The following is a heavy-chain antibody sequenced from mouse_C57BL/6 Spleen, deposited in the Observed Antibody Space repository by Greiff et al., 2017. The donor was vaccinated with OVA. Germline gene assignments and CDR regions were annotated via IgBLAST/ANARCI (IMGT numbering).Heavy chain of an antibody. V-gene: IGHV5-6*01. Sequence: EVQLVESGGDLVKPGGSLKLSCAASGFTFSSYGMSWVRQTPDKRLEWVATISSGGSYTYYPDSVKGRFTISRDNAKNTLYLQMSSLKSEDTAMYYCARQGDGGFFDYWGQGTTLTVSS. J-gene: IGHJ2*01. CDR3: ARQGDGGFFDY. D-gene: IGHD3-3*01. CDR1: GFTFSSYG. CDR2: ISSGGSYT.